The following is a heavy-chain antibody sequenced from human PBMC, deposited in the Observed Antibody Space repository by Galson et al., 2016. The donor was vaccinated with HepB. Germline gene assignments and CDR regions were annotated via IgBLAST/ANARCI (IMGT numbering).Heavy chain of an antibody. CDR1: GFTVSNNY. J-gene: IGHJ5*02. CDR2: IYSGGDT. Sequence: SLRLSCAASGFTVSNNYMRWFRQTPGNGLEWVSLIYSGGDTSSADSVKGRFTISRDNSKNTLHLQMDSLRAEDTAVYYCAKHRDPGGYSPWGQGTLVTVSS. CDR3: AKHRDPGGYSP. V-gene: IGHV3-53*01. D-gene: IGHD3-22*01.